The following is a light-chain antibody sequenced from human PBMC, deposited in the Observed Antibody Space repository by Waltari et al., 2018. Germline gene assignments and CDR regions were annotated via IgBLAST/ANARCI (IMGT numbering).Light chain of an antibody. CDR2: DAS. Sequence: EIVLPHSPGTLSLSPGERATLSCRASQSVSSSFLAWYQQKPSQAPRLLIYDASIRATGIPDRFSGSGSGTYFTLIISRLEPEDFAVYYCQQYGSSPFTFGPGTKVDIK. J-gene: IGKJ3*01. V-gene: IGKV3-20*01. CDR1: QSVSSSF. CDR3: QQYGSSPFT.